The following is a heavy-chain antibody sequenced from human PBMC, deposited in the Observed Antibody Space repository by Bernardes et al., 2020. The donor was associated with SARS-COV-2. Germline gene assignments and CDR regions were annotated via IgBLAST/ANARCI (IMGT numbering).Heavy chain of an antibody. CDR3: ARDGRFAYSSSWLDY. V-gene: IGHV3-11*01. CDR1: GFTFSDYY. CDR2: ISSSGSTI. D-gene: IGHD6-13*01. J-gene: IGHJ4*02. Sequence: GGSLRLSCAASGFTFSDYYMSWIRQAPGKGLEWVSYISSSGSTIYYADSVKGRFTISRDNAKNSLYLQMNSLRAEDTAVYYCARDGRFAYSSSWLDYWGQGTLVTVSS.